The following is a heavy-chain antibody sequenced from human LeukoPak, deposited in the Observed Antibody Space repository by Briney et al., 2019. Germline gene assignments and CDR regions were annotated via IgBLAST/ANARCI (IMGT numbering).Heavy chain of an antibody. V-gene: IGHV1-2*02. CDR1: GYTFTCYY. J-gene: IGHJ5*02. CDR2: INPNSGGT. Sequence: ASVKVSCKASGYTFTCYYMHWVRQAPGQGLEWMGWINPNSGGTNYAQKFQGRVTMTRDTSISTAYMELSRLRSDDTAVYYCARGSSGWYSWFDPWGQGTLVTVSS. CDR3: ARGSSGWYSWFDP. D-gene: IGHD6-19*01.